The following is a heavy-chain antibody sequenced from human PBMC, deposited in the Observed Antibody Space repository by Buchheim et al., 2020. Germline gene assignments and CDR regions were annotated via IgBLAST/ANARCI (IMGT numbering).Heavy chain of an antibody. CDR2: ISYDGSNK. Sequence: QVQLVESGGGVVQPGRSLRLSCAASGFTFSSYAMHWVRQAPGKGLEWVAVISYDGSNKYYADSVKGRFTISRDNSKNTLYLQMNSLRAEDTAAYYCARGYSGSSLHYWGQGTL. D-gene: IGHD1-26*01. J-gene: IGHJ4*02. V-gene: IGHV3-30*01. CDR3: ARGYSGSSLHY. CDR1: GFTFSSYA.